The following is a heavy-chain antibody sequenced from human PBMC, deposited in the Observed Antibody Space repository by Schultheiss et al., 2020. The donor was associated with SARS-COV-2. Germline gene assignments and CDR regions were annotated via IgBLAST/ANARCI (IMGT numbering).Heavy chain of an antibody. J-gene: IGHJ6*02. CDR1: GGSISSYY. CDR2: IYTIGST. V-gene: IGHV4-4*08. CDR3: AREPIPIYGMDV. D-gene: IGHD2-21*01. Sequence: SETLSLTCTVSGGSISSYYWSWIRQPPGKGLEWIGYIYTIGSTNYNPSLKSRVTISVDTSKNQFSLKLSSVTAADTAVYYCAREPIPIYGMDVWGQGTTVTVSS.